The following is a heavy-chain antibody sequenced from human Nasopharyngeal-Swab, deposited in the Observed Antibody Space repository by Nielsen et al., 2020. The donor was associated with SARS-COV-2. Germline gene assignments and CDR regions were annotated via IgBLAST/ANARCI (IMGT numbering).Heavy chain of an antibody. CDR2: ISGISNTI. D-gene: IGHD3/OR15-3a*01. Sequence: GGSLRLSCAGSGFTFSSYSMNWVRQAPGKGLEWLSYISGISNTIYYADSVKGRFTISRDTSTVYLQMNRLRAEDTAVYYCARFDMDWNYFDYWGQGTRVTVSS. V-gene: IGHV3-48*01. J-gene: IGHJ4*02. CDR1: GFTFSSYS. CDR3: ARFDMDWNYFDY.